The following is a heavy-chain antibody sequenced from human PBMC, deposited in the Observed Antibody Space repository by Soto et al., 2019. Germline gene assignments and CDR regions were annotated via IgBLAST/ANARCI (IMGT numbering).Heavy chain of an antibody. V-gene: IGHV3-11*01. CDR2: ISSSGSTI. Sequence: QVQLVESGGGLVKPGGSLRLACAGSGFTFSGFYMSWIRQAPGKGLEWLSYISSSGSTIYYADSVKGRFTISRDNAKNSLYLQMNSLRAEDTAVYYCARDHYINNGRGSFDPCCQGTLVTVSS. J-gene: IGHJ5*02. CDR1: GFTFSGFY. CDR3: ARDHYINNGRGSFDP. D-gene: IGHD3-10*01.